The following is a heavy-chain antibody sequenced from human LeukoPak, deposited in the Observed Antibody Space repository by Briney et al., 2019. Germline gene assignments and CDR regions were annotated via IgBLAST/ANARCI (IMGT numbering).Heavy chain of an antibody. CDR2: IYTSGST. V-gene: IGHV4-4*07. D-gene: IGHD3-10*01. CDR3: ATGYYGSGSYYNFDY. CDR1: GRSISSYY. Sequence: DTMNLTCTVSGRSISSYYRSWMRQPAGKGLEWIGRIYTSGSTNYNPSLKSRVTMSVDTSKNQFSLKLSSVTAADTAVYYCATGYYGSGSYYNFDYWGQGTLVTVSS. J-gene: IGHJ4*02.